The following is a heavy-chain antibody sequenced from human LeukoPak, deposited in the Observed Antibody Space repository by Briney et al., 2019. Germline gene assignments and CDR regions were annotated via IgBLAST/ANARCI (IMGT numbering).Heavy chain of an antibody. D-gene: IGHD2-21*02. CDR2: ISGGGGRT. CDR1: GFTFSNYA. V-gene: IGHV3-23*01. CDR3: AKYCSGDCSRRTFDC. J-gene: IGHJ4*01. Sequence: QTGGSLRLSCAASGFTFSNYALSWVRQAPGKGLEWVSTISGGGGRTFYADSVKGRFTVSRDNSKNTLYLQMSSLRAEDTAIYYCAKYCSGDCSRRTFDCWGHGTLVTVSS.